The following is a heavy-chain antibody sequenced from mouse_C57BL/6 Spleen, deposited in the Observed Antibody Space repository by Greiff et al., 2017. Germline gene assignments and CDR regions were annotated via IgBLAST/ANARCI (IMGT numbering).Heavy chain of an antibody. D-gene: IGHD2-5*01. J-gene: IGHJ1*03. CDR1: GFTIKDYY. CDR3: ARDSNYVYWYFDV. V-gene: IGHV14-2*01. Sequence: EVQLQQSGAELVKPGASVKLSCTASGFTIKDYYMHWVKQRTEQGLEWIGRIDPEDGDTKYAPKFQGKATIPADTSSNTAYLQLSSLTSEDTAVYDCARDSNYVYWYFDVWGTGTTVTVSS. CDR2: IDPEDGDT.